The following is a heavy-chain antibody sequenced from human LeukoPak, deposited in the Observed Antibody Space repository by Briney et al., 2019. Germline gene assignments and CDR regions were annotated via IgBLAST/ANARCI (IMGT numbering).Heavy chain of an antibody. D-gene: IGHD5-12*01. Sequence: GASVEVSCKASGYTFTGYYMHWVRQAPGQGLEWMGWINPNSGGTNYAQKFQGRVTMTRDTSISTAYMELSRLRSDDTAVYYCARGGIVATIGARPLWVWGQGTLVTVSS. J-gene: IGHJ4*02. CDR1: GYTFTGYY. CDR3: ARGGIVATIGARPLWV. V-gene: IGHV1-2*02. CDR2: INPNSGGT.